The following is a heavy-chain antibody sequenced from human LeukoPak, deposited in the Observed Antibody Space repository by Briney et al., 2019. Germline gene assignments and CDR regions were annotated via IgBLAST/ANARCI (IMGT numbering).Heavy chain of an antibody. CDR3: ATSSWYRLAY. CDR2: SRNKADCYTA. CDR1: GFTFSDSF. Sequence: SGGSLRLSCAASGFTFSDSFMSWVRQAPGKGLEWVGRSRNKADCYTAEYAASVKGRFTISRDESKNSLYLQISSLETEDAAVYYCATSSWYRLAYWGQGSLVTVSS. V-gene: IGHV3-72*01. D-gene: IGHD6-13*01. J-gene: IGHJ4*02.